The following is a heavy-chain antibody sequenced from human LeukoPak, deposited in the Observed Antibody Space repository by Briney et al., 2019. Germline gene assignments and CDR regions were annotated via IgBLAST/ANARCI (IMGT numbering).Heavy chain of an antibody. Sequence: PGRSLRLSCAASGFTFDDYAMHWVRQAPGKGLEWVSAISGSGGSTYYADSVKGRFTISRDNSKNTLYLQMNSLRAEDTAVYYCAKDRVGYCSSTSCHPFDYWGQGTLVTVSS. CDR3: AKDRVGYCSSTSCHPFDY. D-gene: IGHD2-2*01. V-gene: IGHV3-23*01. J-gene: IGHJ4*02. CDR1: GFTFDDYA. CDR2: ISGSGGST.